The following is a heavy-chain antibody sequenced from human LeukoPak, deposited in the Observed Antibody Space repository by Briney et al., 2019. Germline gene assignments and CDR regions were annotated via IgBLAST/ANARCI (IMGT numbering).Heavy chain of an antibody. CDR3: AKDGPQLGVAAPGPEDY. J-gene: IGHJ4*02. CDR1: GFTFSSYA. V-gene: IGHV3-23*01. D-gene: IGHD7-27*01. Sequence: GGSLRLSCAASGFTFSSYAMSWVRQAPGKGLEWVSAISGSGGSTYYADSVKGRFTISRDNSKNTLYLQMNSLRAEDTAVYYCAKDGPQLGVAAPGPEDYWGQGTLVTVSS. CDR2: ISGSGGST.